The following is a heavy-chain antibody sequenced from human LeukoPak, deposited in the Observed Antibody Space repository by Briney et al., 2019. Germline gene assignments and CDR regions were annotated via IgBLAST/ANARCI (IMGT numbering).Heavy chain of an antibody. D-gene: IGHD6-19*01. CDR2: IYPGDSDT. CDR3: ARLPEQWHWYYFDY. CDR1: GYIFTSYW. V-gene: IGHV5-51*01. Sequence: GASLQISCKGSGYIFTSYWIGWVRQLPGKGLDWMGIIYPGDSDTRYSPSFQGQVTISADKSISTAYLQWSSLKASDTAMYYCARLPEQWHWYYFDYRGQGTLVTVSS. J-gene: IGHJ4*02.